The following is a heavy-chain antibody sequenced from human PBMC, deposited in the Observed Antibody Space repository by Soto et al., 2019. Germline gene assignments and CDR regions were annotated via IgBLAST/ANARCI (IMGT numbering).Heavy chain of an antibody. D-gene: IGHD1-26*01. J-gene: IGHJ4*02. CDR3: ARLNVGVGSNSFDY. Sequence: DVHLVESGGGLVQPGGSLRLSCAVSGFTFSSNHLHWVRQGRGEGLEWVSGIGPAGDSYYSGSVKGRFIISRENAKNSFYLQMNNLRAEGTAVYFCARLNVGVGSNSFDYWGQGTLVTVSS. CDR1: GFTFSSNH. V-gene: IGHV3-13*01. CDR2: IGPAGDS.